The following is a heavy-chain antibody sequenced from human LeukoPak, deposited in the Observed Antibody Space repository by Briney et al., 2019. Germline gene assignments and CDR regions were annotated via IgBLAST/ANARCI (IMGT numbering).Heavy chain of an antibody. CDR1: VDSISSYY. D-gene: IGHD3-22*01. CDR2: IYYSGRT. Sequence: SDTLSLTCTLSVDSISSYYGSWIRQPPGKGLEWVRYIYYSGRTNYNTFLKSGVTISVDTSKNQFSLKLSSVTDADTAVYYCARPLYYDSSGFHYWGQGALVTVSS. V-gene: IGHV4-59*08. CDR3: ARPLYYDSSGFHY. J-gene: IGHJ4*02.